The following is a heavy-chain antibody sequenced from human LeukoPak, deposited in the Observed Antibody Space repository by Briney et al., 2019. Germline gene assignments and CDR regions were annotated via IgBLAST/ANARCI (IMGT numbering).Heavy chain of an antibody. Sequence: GGSLRLSCAVSGFTFSSYAMSWVRQAPGKGLEWVSAIIGSGDTTYYADSMKGRLTISRDNSKNTLYLQMNSLRAEDTAVYYCARSDYGDEGYWGQGTLVTVSS. D-gene: IGHD4/OR15-4a*01. V-gene: IGHV3-23*01. CDR1: GFTFSSYA. CDR2: IIGSGDTT. J-gene: IGHJ4*02. CDR3: ARSDYGDEGY.